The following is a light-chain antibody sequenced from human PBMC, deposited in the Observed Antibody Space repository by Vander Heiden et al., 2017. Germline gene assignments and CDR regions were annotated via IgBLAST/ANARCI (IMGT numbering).Light chain of an antibody. V-gene: IGKV1-39*01. CDR1: QSISSY. J-gene: IGKJ4*01. CDR2: AAS. CDR3: QQSDSTLFT. Sequence: IQMTQSPSSLSASVGDRVTITGRASQSISSYLNWYQQKPGKAPKLLIYAASSLQSGVPSRFSGSGSGTDFTLTISSPQPEDFATYYCQQSDSTLFTFGGGTKVEIK.